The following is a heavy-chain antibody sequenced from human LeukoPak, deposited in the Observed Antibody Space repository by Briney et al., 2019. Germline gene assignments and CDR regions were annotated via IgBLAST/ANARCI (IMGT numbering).Heavy chain of an antibody. J-gene: IGHJ5*02. D-gene: IGHD2-15*01. CDR3: ARDRGGRGWFDP. CDR2: ISSSSSTI. V-gene: IGHV3-48*01. CDR1: GFTFSSYS. Sequence: GFLRLSCAASGFTFSSYSMNWVRQAPGKGLEWVSYISSSSSTIYYADSVKGRFTISRDNVKNSLYLQMNSLRAEDTAVYYCARDRGGRGWFDPWGQGTLVTVSS.